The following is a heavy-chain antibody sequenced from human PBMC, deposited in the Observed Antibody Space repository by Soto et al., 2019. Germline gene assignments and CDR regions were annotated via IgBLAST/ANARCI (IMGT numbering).Heavy chain of an antibody. CDR3: ARLVPDYGDYGRDVLRVFDI. D-gene: IGHD4-17*01. J-gene: IGHJ3*02. Sequence: PSETLSLTCTVSGGSISSSSYYWGWIRQPPGKGLEWIGSIYYSGSTYYNPSLKSRVTISVDTSKNQFSLKLSSVTAADTAVYYCARLVPDYGDYGRDVLRVFDIWGQGTMVTVSS. CDR1: GGSISSSSYY. V-gene: IGHV4-39*01. CDR2: IYYSGST.